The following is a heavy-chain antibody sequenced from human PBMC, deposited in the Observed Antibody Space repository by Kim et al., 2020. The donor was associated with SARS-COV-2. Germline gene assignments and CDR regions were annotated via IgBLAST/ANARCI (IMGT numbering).Heavy chain of an antibody. Sequence: SETLSLTCVVYGGSFSGYYWSWIRQPPGKGLGWIGEINQSGSTNYNASLRSRVTISIDTSKNQFSLKLVSLTAADTAVYYCARVRRAYSPQIAARGLDVWGQGTTVTVSS. V-gene: IGHV4-34*01. CDR1: GGSFSGYY. J-gene: IGHJ6*02. CDR2: INQSGST. CDR3: ARVRRAYSPQIAARGLDV. D-gene: IGHD5-18*01.